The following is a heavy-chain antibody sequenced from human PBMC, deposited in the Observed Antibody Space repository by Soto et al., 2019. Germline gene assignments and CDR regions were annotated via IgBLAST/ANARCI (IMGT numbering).Heavy chain of an antibody. D-gene: IGHD2-15*01. Sequence: QVQLVQSGAEGKKPGSSVKVYCKASGGTLSSYTFSWVRPAPGPGLEWMGRVIPNLGVPNYAKKFQGRFTIVGATATSTANMGLNTLRYEDTAVYYCARDKVYCSDTSCPHCYSWGQGTLVTVSS. CDR1: GGTLSSYT. J-gene: IGHJ1*01. V-gene: IGHV1-69*02. CDR2: VIPNLGVP. CDR3: ARDKVYCSDTSCPHCYS.